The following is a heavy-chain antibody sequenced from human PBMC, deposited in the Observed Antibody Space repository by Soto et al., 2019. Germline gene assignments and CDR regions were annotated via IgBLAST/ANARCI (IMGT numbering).Heavy chain of an antibody. V-gene: IGHV4-4*02. CDR1: GDAISGSNW. CDR2: IYHSGNT. Sequence: QVQLQESGPGLVKPSGTLSLTCAVSGDAISGSNWWSWVRQSPGKGLDWICEIYHSGNTNYNPSLKGRDTTSVDKSKNQFSLRLISVSAADTAVYYCVRVVWSVPAPGTSGWFDPWGQGTLVTV. CDR3: VRVVWSVPAPGTSGWFDP. D-gene: IGHD6-13*01. J-gene: IGHJ5*02.